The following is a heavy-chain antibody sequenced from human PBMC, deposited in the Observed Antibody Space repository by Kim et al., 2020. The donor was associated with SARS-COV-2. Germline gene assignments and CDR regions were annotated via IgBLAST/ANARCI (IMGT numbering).Heavy chain of an antibody. CDR1: GFIFNTYS. Sequence: GGSLRLSCAASGFIFNTYSMHWVRQAPGEGLEWVAAVSSDGTNKFYGDSVKGRFTISRDSSKNSLYLQMDSLRSEDTAFYYCARGDYNILTGPSSAWGQGTLVTVSS. CDR3: ARGDYNILTGPSSA. CDR2: VSSDGTNK. V-gene: IGHV3-30-3*01. D-gene: IGHD3-9*01. J-gene: IGHJ5*02.